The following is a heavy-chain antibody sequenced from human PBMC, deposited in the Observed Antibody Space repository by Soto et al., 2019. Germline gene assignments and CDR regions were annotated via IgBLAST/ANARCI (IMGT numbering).Heavy chain of an antibody. J-gene: IGHJ5*02. V-gene: IGHV1-46*01. CDR1: GYTFTSYY. D-gene: IGHD4-4*01. CDR2: INPSGGST. CDR3: AREASNSMAMYNWFDP. Sequence: GASVKVSCKASGYTFTSYYMHWVRQAPGQGLEWMGIINPSGGSTSYAQKFQGRVTMTRDTSTSTVYMELSSLRSEDTAVYYCAREASNSMAMYNWFDPWGQGTLVTVSS.